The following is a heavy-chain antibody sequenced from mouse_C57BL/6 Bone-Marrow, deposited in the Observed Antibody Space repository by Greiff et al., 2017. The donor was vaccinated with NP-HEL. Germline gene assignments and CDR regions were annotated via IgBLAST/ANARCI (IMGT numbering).Heavy chain of an antibody. CDR1: GYTFTSYW. D-gene: IGHD3-2*02. CDR3: AREGEAAQATASMDY. CDR2: IDPNSGGT. Sequence: QVHVKQPGAELVKPGASVKLSCKASGYTFTSYWMHWVKQRPGRGLEWIGRIDPNSGGTKYNEKFKSKATLTVDKPSSTAYMQLSSLTSEDSAVYYCAREGEAAQATASMDYWGQGTSVTVSS. J-gene: IGHJ4*01. V-gene: IGHV1-72*01.